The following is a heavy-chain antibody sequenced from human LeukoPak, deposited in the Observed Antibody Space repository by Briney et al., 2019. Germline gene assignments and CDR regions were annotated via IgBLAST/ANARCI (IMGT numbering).Heavy chain of an antibody. D-gene: IGHD2-15*01. CDR3: TRDHCRGDNCPSFDY. CDR2: IGAYNGDT. V-gene: IGHV1-18*04. Sequence: ASVKVSCKPSGYTFTSFGISWVRQAPGQGLEWMGWIGAYNGDTNYAQKFQGRVTMTTDTSTSTAYTDLRSLRSDDTAVYYCTRDHCRGDNCPSFDYWGQGTLVTVSS. CDR1: GYTFTSFG. J-gene: IGHJ4*02.